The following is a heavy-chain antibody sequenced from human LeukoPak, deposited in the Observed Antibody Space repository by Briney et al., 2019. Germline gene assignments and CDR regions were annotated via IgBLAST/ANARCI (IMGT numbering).Heavy chain of an antibody. CDR3: AKFPSYDSSGHGGFDV. J-gene: IGHJ3*01. CDR2: ISSSSSYI. Sequence: PGGSLRLSCAASGFTFSSYSMNWVRQAPGKGLEWVSSISSSSSYIYYADSVKGRFTISRDNSKDTLYLQMNSLRAEDTATYFCAKFPSYDSSGHGGFDVWGQGTRVTVSS. CDR1: GFTFSSYS. V-gene: IGHV3-21*04. D-gene: IGHD3-22*01.